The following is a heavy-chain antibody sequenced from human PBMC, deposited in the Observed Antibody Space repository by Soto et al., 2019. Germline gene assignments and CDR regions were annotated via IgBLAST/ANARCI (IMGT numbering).Heavy chain of an antibody. V-gene: IGHV1-2*02. CDR3: ASNIAARVGY. CDR1: GYTFTGYY. D-gene: IGHD6-6*01. J-gene: IGHJ4*02. Sequence: QVQLVQSGAEVKKPGASVKVSCKASGYTFTGYYMHWVRQAPGLGHEWMGWINPNSDGTNYAQKFQGRVTMTRDTSISTTYMYLSRLRSDDTAEYYCASNIAARVGYCGQGTLVTVSS. CDR2: INPNSDGT.